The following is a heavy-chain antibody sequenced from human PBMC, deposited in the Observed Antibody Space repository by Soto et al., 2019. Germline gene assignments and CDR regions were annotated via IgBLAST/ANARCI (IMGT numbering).Heavy chain of an antibody. Sequence: XXTLSLPFTVSGGSIRSSSYYWGSIRQPPGKGLEWIGSIYYSGSTYYNPSLKSRVTISVDTSKNQFSLKLSSVTAADTAVYYCASPKIAFYNWFDPWGQGTLVTVSS. V-gene: IGHV4-39*01. J-gene: IGHJ5*02. CDR1: GGSIRSSSYY. CDR2: IYYSGST. D-gene: IGHD3-3*02. CDR3: ASPKIAFYNWFDP.